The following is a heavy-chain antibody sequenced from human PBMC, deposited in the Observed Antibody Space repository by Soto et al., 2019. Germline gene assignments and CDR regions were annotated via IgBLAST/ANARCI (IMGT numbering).Heavy chain of an antibody. CDR2: SYHSGNT. V-gene: IGHV4-30-2*01. CDR1: GGSISRGGYS. CDR3: ARAPGL. Sequence: QLQLQASGSGLVKPSQTMSLTCAVYGGSISRGGYSWSWIRQPPGKGLAWLGSSYHSGNTYYNPSLKSGVTIPVDRSKNQFPLKLSSVTAADTAVYYCARAPGLWGRGTLVTVSS. J-gene: IGHJ2*01.